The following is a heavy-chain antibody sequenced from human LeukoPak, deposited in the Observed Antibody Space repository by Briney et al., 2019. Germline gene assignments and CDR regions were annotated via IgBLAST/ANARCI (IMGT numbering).Heavy chain of an antibody. J-gene: IGHJ4*02. Sequence: ASVKVSCKASGYTFTGYYMHWVRQAPGQGLEWMGWINPNSGGTSYAQKFQGRVTMTRDTSISTAYMELSRLRSDDTAVYYCASAGYCSGGSCPDYFDYWGQRTLVTVSS. CDR2: INPNSGGT. V-gene: IGHV1-2*02. CDR1: GYTFTGYY. D-gene: IGHD2-15*01. CDR3: ASAGYCSGGSCPDYFDY.